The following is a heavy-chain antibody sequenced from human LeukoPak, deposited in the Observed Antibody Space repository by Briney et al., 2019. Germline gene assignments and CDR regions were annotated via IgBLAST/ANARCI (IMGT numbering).Heavy chain of an antibody. CDR1: GGSISSYY. Sequence: SSETLSLTCTVSGGSISSYYWSWIRQPPGKGLEWIGYIYYSGSTNYNPSLKSRVTTSVDTSKNHLSLTLTSVVAADTAIYYCMRRDTGWNYSDYWGQGILVTVSS. V-gene: IGHV4-59*08. D-gene: IGHD6-19*01. CDR3: MRRDTGWNYSDY. J-gene: IGHJ4*02. CDR2: IYYSGST.